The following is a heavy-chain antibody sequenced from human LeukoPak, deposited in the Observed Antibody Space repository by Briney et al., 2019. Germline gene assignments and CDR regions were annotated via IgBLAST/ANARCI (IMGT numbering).Heavy chain of an antibody. D-gene: IGHD6-13*01. V-gene: IGHV4-34*01. J-gene: IGHJ3*02. CDR3: AKRLLEYSSSWYGRDAFDI. CDR1: GGSFSGYY. CDR2: INHSGST. Sequence: SSETLSLTCAVYGGSFSGYYWSWIRQPPGKGLEWIGEINHSGSTNYNPSLKSRVAISADTSKSEISLKLSTVTAADTAVYYCAKRLLEYSSSWYGRDAFDIWGQGTMVAVSS.